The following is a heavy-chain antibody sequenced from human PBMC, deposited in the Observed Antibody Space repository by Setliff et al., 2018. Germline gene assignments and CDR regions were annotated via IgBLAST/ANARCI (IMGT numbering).Heavy chain of an antibody. V-gene: IGHV1-18*01. CDR2: IITNTGKT. CDR1: GYTFSTYG. Sequence: ASVKVSCKASGYTFSTYGLHWVRQAPGQGPEWMGMIITNTGKTSYAQEFQGRVTMTTDTSTGTGYMELRSLRSDDTAVYFCARFGGSCSSSSCYASDLWGQGTMVTVSS. CDR3: ARFGGSCSSSSCYASDL. J-gene: IGHJ3*01. D-gene: IGHD2-2*01.